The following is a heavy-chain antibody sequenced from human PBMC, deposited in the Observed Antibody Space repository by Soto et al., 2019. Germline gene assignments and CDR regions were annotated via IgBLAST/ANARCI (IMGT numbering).Heavy chain of an antibody. D-gene: IGHD7-27*01. Sequence: GGSLRLSCAASGFTFDDYGMSWVRQAPGKGLEWVSGINWNGGSTGYADSVKGRFTISRDNAKNSLYLQMNSLRAEDTALYHCARLPGTGDYYYYMDVWGKGTTVTVSS. CDR3: ARLPGTGDYYYYMDV. V-gene: IGHV3-20*01. CDR1: GFTFDDYG. CDR2: INWNGGST. J-gene: IGHJ6*03.